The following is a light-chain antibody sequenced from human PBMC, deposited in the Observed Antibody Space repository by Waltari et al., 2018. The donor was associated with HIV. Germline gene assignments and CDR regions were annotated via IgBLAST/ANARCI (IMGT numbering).Light chain of an antibody. CDR3: QQYYKTPLT. V-gene: IGKV4-1*01. CDR1: QSVLYTTNNKHY. J-gene: IGKJ4*01. Sequence: DIVMTQSPESLAVTLGERASINCKSSQSVLYTTNNKHYLAWYQLKGGHPPQLLIYWASKRGIGVPDRFTGGGSGTNFTLTITNVQAEDVAIYFCQQYYKTPLTFGGGTKIEI. CDR2: WAS.